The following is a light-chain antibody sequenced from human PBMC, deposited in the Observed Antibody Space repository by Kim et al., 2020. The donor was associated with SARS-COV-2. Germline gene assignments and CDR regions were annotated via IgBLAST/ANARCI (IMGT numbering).Light chain of an antibody. CDR2: QNY. J-gene: IGLJ3*02. Sequence: SGSQGQTATLTCSGDNLGDKYICWYQQKSGQSPLLVIYQNYKRPSGSPERVSGSNSGNTATLTISGTQAMDEGDYYCQAWDVHRVFGRGTRLTVL. CDR1: NLGDKY. CDR3: QAWDVHRV. V-gene: IGLV3-1*01.